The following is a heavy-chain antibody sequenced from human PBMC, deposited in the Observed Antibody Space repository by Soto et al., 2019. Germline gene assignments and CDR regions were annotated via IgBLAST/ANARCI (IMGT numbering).Heavy chain of an antibody. CDR3: ARGAPSPGYYFDY. CDR2: IWYDGSNK. V-gene: IGHV3-33*01. D-gene: IGHD5-12*01. J-gene: IGHJ4*02. CDR1: GFTFSSYH. Sequence: QVQLVESGGGVVQPGRSLRLSCTASGFTFSSYHMHWVRQAPGKGLEWVAVIWYDGSNKYYADSVKGRFTISRDNSKNTLYLQMNSLRAEDTAVYYCARGAPSPGYYFDYWGQGTLVTVSS.